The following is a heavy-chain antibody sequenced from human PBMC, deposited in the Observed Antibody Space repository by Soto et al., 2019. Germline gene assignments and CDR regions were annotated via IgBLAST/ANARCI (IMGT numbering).Heavy chain of an antibody. V-gene: IGHV1-18*01. Sequence: ASVRVSWKASGYTCTSYGMSWVRQAPGQGLEWMGWISAYNGNTNYAQKLQGRVTMTTDTSTSTAYMELRSLRSDDTAVYYCARDRYCSSTSCYRLFWFDPWGQGTLVTVSS. CDR2: ISAYNGNT. CDR1: GYTCTSYG. CDR3: ARDRYCSSTSCYRLFWFDP. D-gene: IGHD2-2*02. J-gene: IGHJ5*02.